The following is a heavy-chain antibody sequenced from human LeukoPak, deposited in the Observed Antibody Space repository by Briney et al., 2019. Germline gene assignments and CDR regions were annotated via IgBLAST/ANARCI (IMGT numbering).Heavy chain of an antibody. Sequence: GGSLRLSCAASGFTFSSYWMHWVRQAPGKGLVWVSRINSDGSSTSYADSVKGRFTTSRDNAKNTLYLQMNSLRAEDTAVYYCAKGPSTYAFDIWGQGTMVTVSS. V-gene: IGHV3-74*01. CDR1: GFTFSSYW. J-gene: IGHJ3*02. CDR3: AKGPSTYAFDI. CDR2: INSDGSST.